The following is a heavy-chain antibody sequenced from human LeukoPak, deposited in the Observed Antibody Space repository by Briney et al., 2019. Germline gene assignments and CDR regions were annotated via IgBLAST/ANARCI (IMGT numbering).Heavy chain of an antibody. CDR1: GSIFGGYW. CDR2: TNPDGSIK. CDR3: VSGFLQWLY. V-gene: IGHV3-7*01. D-gene: IGHD3-3*01. Sequence: GGSLRLSCAASGSIFGGYWMSWVRQAPGRGLEWVANTNPDGSIKYYVDSVNGRFTISRDNAKNSLYLQMNSLRAEDTAVYYCVSGFLQWLYWGQGTLVTVSS. J-gene: IGHJ4*02.